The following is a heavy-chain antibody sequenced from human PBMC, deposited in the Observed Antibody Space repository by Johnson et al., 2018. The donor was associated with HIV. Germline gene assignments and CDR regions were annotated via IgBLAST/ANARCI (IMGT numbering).Heavy chain of an antibody. CDR1: GFSFSDYW. V-gene: IGHV3-74*03. CDR2: IDTEGSGT. J-gene: IGHJ3*02. Sequence: VQLVESGGGLVQPGGSLRLSCAASGFSFSDYWMHWVRRVPGKGLVWVSRIDTEGSGTTYADSVKGRFTISRDNAKNTVYLQMISLRAEDMAVYYCARSRWADDAFDIWGQGTMVTVSS. CDR3: ARSRWADDAFDI. D-gene: IGHD1-26*01.